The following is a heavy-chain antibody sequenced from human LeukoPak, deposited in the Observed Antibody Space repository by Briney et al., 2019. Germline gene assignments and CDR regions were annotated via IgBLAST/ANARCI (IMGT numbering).Heavy chain of an antibody. Sequence: PSETLSLTCTVSGGSLSSSSYYWGWIRQPPGKGLEWIGSIYYSGSTYYNPSLKSRVTISVDTSKNQFSLKLSSVTAADTAVYYCARGGSWFDPWGQGTLVTVSS. CDR1: GGSLSSSSYY. CDR2: IYYSGST. D-gene: IGHD2-15*01. V-gene: IGHV4-39*07. J-gene: IGHJ5*02. CDR3: ARGGSWFDP.